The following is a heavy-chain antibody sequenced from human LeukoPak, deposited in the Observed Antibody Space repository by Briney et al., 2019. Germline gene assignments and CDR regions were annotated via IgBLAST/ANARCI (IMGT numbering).Heavy chain of an antibody. Sequence: SETLSLTCTVSGGSISSYYWSWIRQPPGKGLEWIGYIYYSGSTNYNPSLKSRVTISVDTSKNQFSLKLSSVTAADTAVYYCARDTSWYTGWWYFDLWGRGTLVTVSS. CDR1: GGSISSYY. CDR2: IYYSGST. V-gene: IGHV4-59*01. J-gene: IGHJ2*01. CDR3: ARDTSWYTGWWYFDL. D-gene: IGHD6-13*01.